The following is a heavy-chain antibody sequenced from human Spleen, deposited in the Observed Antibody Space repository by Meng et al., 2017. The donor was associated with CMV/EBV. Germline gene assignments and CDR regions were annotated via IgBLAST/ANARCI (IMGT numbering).Heavy chain of an antibody. D-gene: IGHD3-10*01. V-gene: IGHV3-33*03. CDR1: GFTFSKCG. J-gene: IGHJ4*02. CDR3: AKAPYSGGFDS. Sequence: LSCRESGFTFSKCGMHGVRQAPGKGLEWVAVIWYDGSEEYYADNVKGRFTISRDNYRHMLYLQMNNLRAEDTAVYYCAKAPYSGGFDSWGQGTLVTVSS. CDR2: IWYDGSEE.